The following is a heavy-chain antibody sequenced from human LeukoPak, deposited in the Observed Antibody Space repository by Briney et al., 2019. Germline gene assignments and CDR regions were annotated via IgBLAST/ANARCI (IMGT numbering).Heavy chain of an antibody. J-gene: IGHJ4*02. V-gene: IGHV1-18*01. Sequence: ASVKVSCKASGYTFTGYGISWVRQAPGQGLEWMGWISAYNGNTNYAQKLQGRVTMTTDTSMSTAYMELRSLRSDDTAVYYCARVAPVGATTDYWGQGTLVTVSS. CDR1: GYTFTGYG. CDR3: ARVAPVGATTDY. D-gene: IGHD1-26*01. CDR2: ISAYNGNT.